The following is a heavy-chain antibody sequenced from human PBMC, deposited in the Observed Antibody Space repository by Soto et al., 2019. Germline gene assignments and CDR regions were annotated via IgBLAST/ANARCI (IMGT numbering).Heavy chain of an antibody. CDR2: ISYDGSNK. J-gene: IGHJ5*02. CDR3: AKDSRYYGSGSYYIPGDWFDP. CDR1: GFTFSSYG. Sequence: PGGSLRLSCAASGFTFSSYGMHWVRQAPGKGLEWVAVISYDGSNKYYADSVKGRFTISRDNSKNTLYLQMNSLRAEDTAVYYCAKDSRYYGSGSYYIPGDWFDPWGQGTLVTVS. D-gene: IGHD3-10*01. V-gene: IGHV3-30*18.